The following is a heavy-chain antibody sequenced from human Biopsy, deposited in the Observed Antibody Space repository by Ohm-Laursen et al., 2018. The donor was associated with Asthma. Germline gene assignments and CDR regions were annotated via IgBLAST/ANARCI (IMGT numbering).Heavy chain of an antibody. V-gene: IGHV3-30*04. J-gene: IGHJ6*02. CDR1: GFTFHNYV. CDR2: ISNDGKNE. CDR3: AREPIKATYFYGMDV. D-gene: IGHD3-9*01. Sequence: SLRLSCAAFGFTFHNYVMHWVRQAPGKGLEWVAVISNDGKNEYYGDSVKGRFTISRDKSKSTLYLQLSSLRAEDTAVYFCAREPIKATYFYGMDVWGQGTTVTVSS.